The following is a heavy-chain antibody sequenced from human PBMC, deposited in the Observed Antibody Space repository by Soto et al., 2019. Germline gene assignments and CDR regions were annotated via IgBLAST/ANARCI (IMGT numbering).Heavy chain of an antibody. CDR1: GGSISSSSDY. CDR2: IYYSGST. J-gene: IGHJ4*02. Sequence: SETLSLTCTVSGGSISSSSDYWGWIRQPPGKGLEWIGSIYYSGSTYYNPSLKSRVTISVDTSKNQFSLKLSSVTAADTAVYYCARLVSRVRQLEQIDYWGQGTLVTVSS. D-gene: IGHD6-6*01. V-gene: IGHV4-39*01. CDR3: ARLVSRVRQLEQIDY.